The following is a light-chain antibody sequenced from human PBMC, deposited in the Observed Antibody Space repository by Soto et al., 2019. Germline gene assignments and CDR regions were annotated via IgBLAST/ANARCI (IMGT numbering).Light chain of an antibody. CDR1: QAISSY. J-gene: IGKJ1*01. CDR3: LQHNTYPWT. CDR2: AAS. Sequence: DIQLTQSPSFLSASVGDRVTLACRASQAISSYLDWYQQKPGKGPKILIHAASTLQSGVPLRFSGSGSGTEFTLTISSLQPEDFATYYCLQHNTYPWTFGQGTKVDIK. V-gene: IGKV1-9*01.